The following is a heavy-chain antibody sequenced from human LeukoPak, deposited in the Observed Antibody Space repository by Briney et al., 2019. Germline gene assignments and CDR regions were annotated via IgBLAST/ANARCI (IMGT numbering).Heavy chain of an antibody. CDR3: ARDQHYYDSSGYYPYYYYGMDV. CDR1: GFTFRSYA. CDR2: ISVSGST. D-gene: IGHD3-22*01. V-gene: IGHV3-21*01. J-gene: IGHJ6*02. Sequence: GGSLRLSCAASGFTFRSYAMSWVRQAPGKGLEWVSGISVSGSTYYADSVKGRFTISRDNAKNSLYLQMNSLRAEDTAVYYCARDQHYYDSSGYYPYYYYGMDVWGQGTTVTVSS.